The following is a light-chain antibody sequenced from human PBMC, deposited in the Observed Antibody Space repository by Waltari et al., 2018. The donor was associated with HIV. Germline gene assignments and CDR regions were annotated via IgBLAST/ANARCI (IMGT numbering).Light chain of an antibody. J-gene: IGLJ3*02. CDR3: LLNFGGPWV. CDR2: STN. V-gene: IGLV7-43*01. CDR1: TGAVTSSYY. Sequence: QTVVTQEPSLTVSPGGTVTLTCASSTGAVTSSYYPLWFQYKPGQVPRVLFYSTNIKYSWTPARFSASLLGGKAALTLSGVQPEDEGDYYCLLNFGGPWVFGGGTKLTVL.